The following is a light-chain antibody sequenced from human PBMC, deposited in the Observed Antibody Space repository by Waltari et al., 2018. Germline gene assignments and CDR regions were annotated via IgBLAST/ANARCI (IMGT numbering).Light chain of an antibody. CDR3: QAWDTSTGLYG. J-gene: IGLJ1*01. V-gene: IGLV3-1*01. CDR2: QEY. Sequence: QQTPGKSPVPVINQEYKRPTGSADRVSGSSSRNTATLTISGTQPMDEADYYCQAWDTSTGLYGCGPGTKVTVL.